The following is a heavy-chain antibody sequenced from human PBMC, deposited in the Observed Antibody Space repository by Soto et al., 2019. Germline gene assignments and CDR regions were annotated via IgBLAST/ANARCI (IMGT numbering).Heavy chain of an antibody. CDR1: GFTFSSYG. D-gene: IGHD3-22*01. CDR3: ARDPFYYDSSGYSHFDC. Sequence: PGGSLRLSCAASGFTFSSYGMHWVRQAPGKGLEWVAVISYDGSNKYYADSVKGRFTISRDNSKNTLYLQMNSLRAEDTAVYYCARDPFYYDSSGYSHFDCWGQGTLVTVSS. CDR2: ISYDGSNK. V-gene: IGHV3-30*03. J-gene: IGHJ4*02.